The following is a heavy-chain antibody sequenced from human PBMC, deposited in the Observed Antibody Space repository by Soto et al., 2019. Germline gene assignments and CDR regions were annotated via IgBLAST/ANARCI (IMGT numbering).Heavy chain of an antibody. V-gene: IGHV4-4*07. CDR2: IYGSGST. D-gene: IGHD3-3*01. J-gene: IGHJ5*02. CDR3: ARGQRFSDWFDP. CDR1: GGAIGSHY. Sequence: SETLSLTCTISGGAIGSHYWTWIRQPAGKGLEWIGRIYGSGSTKYNPSLQSRVTMSLDTSKNQFSLRLESVTAADTAVYYCARGQRFSDWFDPWGQGTLVTVS.